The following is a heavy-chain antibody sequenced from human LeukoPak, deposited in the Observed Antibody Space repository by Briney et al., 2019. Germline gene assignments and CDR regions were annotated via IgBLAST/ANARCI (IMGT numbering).Heavy chain of an antibody. V-gene: IGHV4-59*11. Sequence: SETLSLTCLVSGGSISSHYWTWIRQPPGKGLERIGYISYSGSTNYNPSLKSRVTMSVDTSKNHFSLKLTSVTAADTAVYYCARDKVAVDGPRFDPWGQGTLVTVSS. CDR1: GGSISSHY. CDR2: ISYSGST. J-gene: IGHJ5*02. CDR3: ARDKVAVDGPRFDP. D-gene: IGHD6-19*01.